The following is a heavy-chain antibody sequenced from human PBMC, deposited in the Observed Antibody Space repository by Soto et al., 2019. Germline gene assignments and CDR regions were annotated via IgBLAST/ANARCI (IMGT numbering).Heavy chain of an antibody. J-gene: IGHJ6*02. CDR3: ARKIYCMDV. V-gene: IGHV4-4*02. CDR2: IHHSGTT. CDR1: GGSMHIRHW. Sequence: SETLSLTCAVSGGSMHIRHWWSWVRPPPGEGLEWIGEIHHSGTTNYNPSLQSRVTISLDKSKNQFSLSLSSVTAADTAVYYCARKIYCMDVWAQGTTVTVSS.